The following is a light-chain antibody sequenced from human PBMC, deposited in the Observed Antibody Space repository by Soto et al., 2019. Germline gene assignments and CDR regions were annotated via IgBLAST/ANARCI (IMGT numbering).Light chain of an antibody. Sequence: EIGLTQSPGTLSLCPGERATLSCRASQSVDSITYLAWYQQKPGQAPRLLIYGASTRATGIPDRFSGSGSGTDFTLTISRLEPEDFAVYYCQQYGRSPRTFGQGTKVDIK. CDR2: GAS. CDR3: QQYGRSPRT. V-gene: IGKV3-20*01. J-gene: IGKJ1*01. CDR1: QSVDSITY.